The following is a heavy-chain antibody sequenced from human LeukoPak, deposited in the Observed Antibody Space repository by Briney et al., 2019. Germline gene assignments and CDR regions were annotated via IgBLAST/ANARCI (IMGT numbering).Heavy chain of an antibody. Sequence: SETLSLTCAVYGGSFSGYYWSWIRQPPGKGLEWIGEINHSGSTNYNPSLKSRVTISVDTSKNQFSLKLSSVTAADTAVYYCARFSLWGYFDYWGQGTLVTVSS. J-gene: IGHJ4*02. CDR1: GGSFSGYY. V-gene: IGHV4-34*01. D-gene: IGHD7-27*01. CDR3: ARFSLWGYFDY. CDR2: INHSGST.